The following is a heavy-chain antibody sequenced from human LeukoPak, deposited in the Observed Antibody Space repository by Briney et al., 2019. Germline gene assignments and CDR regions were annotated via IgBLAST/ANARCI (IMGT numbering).Heavy chain of an antibody. CDR3: AREGYYGSGSYSYYFDY. J-gene: IGHJ4*02. Sequence: PGGSLRLSCAASGFTFSSFGMHWVRRAPGEGLEWVANIWYDGSNKYYADSVKGRFTISRDNSKNTLYLQMNSLRAEDTAVYYCAREGYYGSGSYSYYFDYWGQGTLVTVSS. CDR1: GFTFSSFG. CDR2: IWYDGSNK. D-gene: IGHD3-10*01. V-gene: IGHV3-33*01.